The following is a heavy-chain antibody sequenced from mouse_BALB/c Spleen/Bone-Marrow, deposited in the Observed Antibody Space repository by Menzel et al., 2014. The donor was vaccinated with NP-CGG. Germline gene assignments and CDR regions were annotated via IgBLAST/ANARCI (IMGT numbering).Heavy chain of an antibody. Sequence: QVQLQQSGTELVKPAASVKLSCKASGYTFTTYYIYWVKQRAGQGLEWIGEINPSNGGTNFNEKYKSKATLTVDKSSSTSYMQLSSLTSEDSAVYYCTRDGHNFYAMDYWGQGTSVTVSS. D-gene: IGHD2-3*01. CDR3: TRDGHNFYAMDY. J-gene: IGHJ4*01. CDR1: GYTFTTYY. V-gene: IGHV1-53*01. CDR2: INPSNGGT.